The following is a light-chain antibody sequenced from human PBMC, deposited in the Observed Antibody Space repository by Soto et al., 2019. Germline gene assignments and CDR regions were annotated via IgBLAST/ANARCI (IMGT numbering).Light chain of an antibody. V-gene: IGKV1-5*03. CDR3: QQNNSFSIT. Sequence: DIQMTQSPSTLSATVGDRVTITCLTSQTISGNWLAWYQQKPGKAPKLLIYKASTLKSGVPSRFSGSGSGTEFTLTISSLQPDDFATYYCQQNNSFSITFGQRTRVEI. CDR1: QTISGNW. J-gene: IGKJ5*01. CDR2: KAS.